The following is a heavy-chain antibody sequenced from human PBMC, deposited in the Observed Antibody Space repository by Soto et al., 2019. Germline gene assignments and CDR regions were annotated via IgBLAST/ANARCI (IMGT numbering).Heavy chain of an antibody. D-gene: IGHD5-12*01. CDR3: AKSRGSSAYGSFDY. Sequence: EVQLLESGGNLVQPGGSLRLSCAASGFTFSSYAMSWVRQAPGKGLEWVSGISSGSGGTYYADSVKGRFTISRDNSKNTLYLQMNSLRAEDTAVYYCAKSRGSSAYGSFDYWGQGTLVTVSS. J-gene: IGHJ4*02. V-gene: IGHV3-23*01. CDR1: GFTFSSYA. CDR2: ISSGSGGT.